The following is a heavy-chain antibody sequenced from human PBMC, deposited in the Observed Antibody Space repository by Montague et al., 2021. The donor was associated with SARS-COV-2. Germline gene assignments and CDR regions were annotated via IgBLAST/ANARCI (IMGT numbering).Heavy chain of an antibody. CDR1: GYSFTSYW. D-gene: IGHD3-10*01. CDR3: ARLSYYGSGSYPFDY. Sequence: QSGAEVKKPGESLKISCKGSGYSFTSYWFGWVRQMPGKGLEWMGIIYPDDSDTRYSPSFQGQVTISADKSISTAYLQWSSLKASDTAMYYCARLSYYGSGSYPFDYWGQGTLVTVSS. V-gene: IGHV5-51*01. CDR2: IYPDDSDT. J-gene: IGHJ4*02.